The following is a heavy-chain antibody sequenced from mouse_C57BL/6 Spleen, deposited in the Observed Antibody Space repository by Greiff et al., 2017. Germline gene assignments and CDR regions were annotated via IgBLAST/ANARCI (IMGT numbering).Heavy chain of an antibody. D-gene: IGHD3-3*01. Sequence: EVQLQQSGPELVKPGASVKISCKASGYTFTDYYMNWVKQSHGKSLEWIGDINPNNGGTSYNQKFKGKATLTVDKSSSTAYMELRGLTSEDSAVYYCARRADFDYWGQGTTLTVSS. CDR3: ARRADFDY. CDR2: INPNNGGT. J-gene: IGHJ2*01. CDR1: GYTFTDYY. V-gene: IGHV1-26*01.